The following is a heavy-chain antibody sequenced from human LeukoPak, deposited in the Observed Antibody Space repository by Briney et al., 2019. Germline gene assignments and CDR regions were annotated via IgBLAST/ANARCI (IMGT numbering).Heavy chain of an antibody. Sequence: GASVKVSCKASGYTFTGYYMHWVRQAPGQGLEWMGWINPNSGGTNYAQKFQGRVTMTRDTSISTAYMELSRLRSDDTAVYYCVRGSGYCSSTSCYGVNWFDPWGQGTLVTVSS. CDR1: GYTFTGYY. CDR2: INPNSGGT. V-gene: IGHV1-2*02. D-gene: IGHD2-2*03. CDR3: VRGSGYCSSTSCYGVNWFDP. J-gene: IGHJ5*02.